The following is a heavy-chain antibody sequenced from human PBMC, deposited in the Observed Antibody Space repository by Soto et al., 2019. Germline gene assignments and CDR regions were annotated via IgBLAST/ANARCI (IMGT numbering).Heavy chain of an antibody. V-gene: IGHV1-18*01. CDR1: GYSFTTYG. Sequence: ASVKVSCKASGYSFTTYGITWVRQAPGQGLEWMGWISAYNGNTNYAQKLQGRVTMTTDTSTSTAYMELRSLRSDDTAVYYCARGDIALEWDYYMDVWGKGTTVTVS. CDR3: ARGDIALEWDYYMDV. D-gene: IGHD1-26*01. J-gene: IGHJ6*03. CDR2: ISAYNGNT.